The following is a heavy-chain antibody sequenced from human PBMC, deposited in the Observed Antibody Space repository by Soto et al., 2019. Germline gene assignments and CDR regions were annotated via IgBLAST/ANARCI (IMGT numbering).Heavy chain of an antibody. CDR2: IIPIFGTA. D-gene: IGHD3-22*01. CDR3: ARRNYYDSSGYYYPGWYYYGMDV. Sequence: GASVKVSCKASGGTFSSYAISWVRQAPGQGLEWMGGIIPIFGTANYAQKFQGRVTITADKSTSTAYMELRSLRSEDTAVYYCARRNYYDSSGYYYPGWYYYGMDVWGQGTTVTVSS. J-gene: IGHJ6*02. CDR1: GGTFSSYA. V-gene: IGHV1-69*06.